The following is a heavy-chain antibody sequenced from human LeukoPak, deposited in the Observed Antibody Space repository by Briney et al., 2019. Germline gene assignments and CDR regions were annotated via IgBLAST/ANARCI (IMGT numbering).Heavy chain of an antibody. J-gene: IGHJ4*02. Sequence: GGSLRLSCAASGFSFSDYVMHWVRQAPGKGLMWVSRISNDGLVTSYADSVKGRFTISRDNARNTLYLQIDSLRAEDTAMYYCARDLNWVFYDYWGQGTLVTVS. V-gene: IGHV3-74*01. CDR2: ISNDGLVT. CDR3: ARDLNWVFYDY. D-gene: IGHD7-27*01. CDR1: GFSFSDYV.